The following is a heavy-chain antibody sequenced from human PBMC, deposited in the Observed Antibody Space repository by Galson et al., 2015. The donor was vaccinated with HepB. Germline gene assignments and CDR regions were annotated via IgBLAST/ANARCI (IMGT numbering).Heavy chain of an antibody. V-gene: IGHV5-51*01. Sequence: QSGAEVKKPGESLKISCKGSGYSFTSYWIGWVRQMPGKGLEWMGIIYPGDSDTRYSPSFQGQVTISADKSISTAYLQWSSLKASDTATYYCARHASEDKLWFYDAFDIWGQGTMVTVSS. J-gene: IGHJ3*02. CDR1: GYSFTSYW. CDR3: ARHASEDKLWFYDAFDI. CDR2: IYPGDSDT. D-gene: IGHD5-18*01.